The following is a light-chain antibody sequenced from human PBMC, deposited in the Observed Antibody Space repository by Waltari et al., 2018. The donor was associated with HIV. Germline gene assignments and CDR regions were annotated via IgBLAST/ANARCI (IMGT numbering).Light chain of an antibody. CDR1: QNINNY. Sequence: DIQLTPSPSSLSASVGDRVTITGRESQNINNYLNLYQLKPGKDPKLLIYTASSLQSGVQSRFSGSGSGTDFSLTISSLQPEDLATYYCQQTYSILTFGGGTKVEIK. CDR3: QQTYSILT. V-gene: IGKV1-39*01. CDR2: TAS. J-gene: IGKJ4*01.